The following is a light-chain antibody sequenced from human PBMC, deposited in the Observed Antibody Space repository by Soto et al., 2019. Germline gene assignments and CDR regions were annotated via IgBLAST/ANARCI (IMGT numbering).Light chain of an antibody. CDR2: EVT. Sequence: QSALTQPASVSGSPVQSISMSCTGDSSAVGGYNYVSWYRQNPGKAPEVIIYEVTNRPSGVSNRFSGSKSGNTASLTISGLQTEDEADYYCCSYTTSGTPVFGGGTKVTVL. J-gene: IGLJ2*01. CDR1: SSAVGGYNY. CDR3: CSYTTSGTPV. V-gene: IGLV2-14*01.